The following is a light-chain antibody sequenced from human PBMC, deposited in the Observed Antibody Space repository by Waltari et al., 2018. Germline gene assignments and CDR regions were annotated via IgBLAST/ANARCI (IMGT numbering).Light chain of an antibody. CDR3: QQYGSLWT. V-gene: IGKV3-20*01. CDR1: QSVSSSY. Sequence: EIVLTQSPGTLSLSPGERATLSCRASQSVSSSYLAWYQQKHGQAPRLLIYGASSRATGIPDRFSGSGSVTDFTLTISRLEPEDFAVYYCQQYGSLWTFGQGTKVEIK. J-gene: IGKJ1*01. CDR2: GAS.